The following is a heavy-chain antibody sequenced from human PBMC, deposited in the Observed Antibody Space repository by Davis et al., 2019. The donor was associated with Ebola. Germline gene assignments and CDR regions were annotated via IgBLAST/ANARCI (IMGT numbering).Heavy chain of an antibody. D-gene: IGHD3-10*01. CDR3: ARGASGVYYYGSGGYFAMDV. CDR1: GGSFSGYY. CDR2: INHSGST. J-gene: IGHJ6*02. V-gene: IGHV4-34*01. Sequence: SETLSLTCAAYGGSFSGYYWSWIRQPPGKGLEWIGEINHSGSTNYNPSLKSRVTISVDTSKNQFSLKLSSVTAADTAVYYCARGASGVYYYGSGGYFAMDVWGQGTTVTVSS.